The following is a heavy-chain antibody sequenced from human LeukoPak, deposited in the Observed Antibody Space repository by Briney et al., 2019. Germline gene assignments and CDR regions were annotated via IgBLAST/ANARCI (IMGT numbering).Heavy chain of an antibody. CDR1: GYTFTNYG. Sequence: ASVKVSCKASGYTFTNYGISWVRQAPGQGLEWMGWISAYNGNTNYAQKLQGRVTMTRNTSISTAYMELSSLRSEDTAVYYCARGLPVGATDYWGQGTLVTVSS. D-gene: IGHD1-26*01. J-gene: IGHJ4*02. V-gene: IGHV1-18*01. CDR2: ISAYNGNT. CDR3: ARGLPVGATDY.